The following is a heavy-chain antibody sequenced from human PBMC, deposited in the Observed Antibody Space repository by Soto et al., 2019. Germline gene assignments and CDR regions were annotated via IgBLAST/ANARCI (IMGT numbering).Heavy chain of an antibody. CDR1: GYALTELS. V-gene: IGHV1-24*01. J-gene: IGHJ6*02. CDR3: ATNLGGVIPGTTDYYCMDA. D-gene: IGHD1-7*01. Sequence: ASVKVSCKVSGYALTELSMHWVRQAPGKGLEWMGGFDPEDGETIYAQKFQGRVTMTEDTSTDTAYMELSSLRSDDTAVYYCATNLGGVIPGTTDYYCMDAWAQGTTVTVSS. CDR2: FDPEDGET.